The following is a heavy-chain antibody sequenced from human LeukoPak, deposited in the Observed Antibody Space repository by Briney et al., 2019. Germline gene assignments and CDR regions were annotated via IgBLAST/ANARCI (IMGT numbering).Heavy chain of an antibody. Sequence: SETLSLTCTGSGGSISSSTYYWGWIRQSPGKGLEWIGSMSYSGSAYYNPSLKSRVTVSVDTSKNQFSLKLSSVTAADTAVYYCARVAGAATEYLDCWGQGTLVTVSS. CDR3: ARVAGAATEYLDC. V-gene: IGHV4-39*01. CDR2: MSYSGSA. J-gene: IGHJ4*02. CDR1: GGSISSSTYY. D-gene: IGHD6-13*01.